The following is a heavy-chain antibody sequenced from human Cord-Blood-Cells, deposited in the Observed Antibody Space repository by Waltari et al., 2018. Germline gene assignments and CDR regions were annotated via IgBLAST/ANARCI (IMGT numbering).Heavy chain of an antibody. D-gene: IGHD2-21*02. Sequence: QVQLQESGPGLVKPSATLSLTCTVSVGPISSYYWSRIRQPPGKGLEWIGYIYYSGSTNYNPSLKSRVTISVDTSKNQFSLKLSSVTAADTAVYYCAGGHRTVVTLMSAFDIWGQGTMVTVSS. J-gene: IGHJ3*02. CDR1: VGPISSYY. CDR3: AGGHRTVVTLMSAFDI. V-gene: IGHV4-59*08. CDR2: IYYSGST.